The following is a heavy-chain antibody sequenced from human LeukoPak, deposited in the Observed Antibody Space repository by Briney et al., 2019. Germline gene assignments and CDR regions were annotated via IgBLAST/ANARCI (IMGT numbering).Heavy chain of an antibody. Sequence: ASVKVSCKASGYTFTGYYMHWVRQAPGQGLEWMGRIDAGNGDTRYSQKFQGRVTITRDTSASTAYIELRRLRSEDTAMYYCARGSTSDWPLDHWGQETLVTISS. CDR2: IDAGNGDT. CDR1: GYTFTGYY. V-gene: IGHV1/OR15-3*02. J-gene: IGHJ4*02. D-gene: IGHD2-2*01. CDR3: ARGSTSDWPLDH.